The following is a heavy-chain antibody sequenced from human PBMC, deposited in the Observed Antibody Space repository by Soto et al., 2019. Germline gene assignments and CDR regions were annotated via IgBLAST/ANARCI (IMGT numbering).Heavy chain of an antibody. CDR1: GGSISSSSYY. CDR2: IYYSGSS. Sequence: SETLSLTCTVSGGSISSSSYYWGWIRQPPGKGLEWIGSIYYSGSSYYNPSLKSRVTISVDTSKNQFSLKLSSVTAADTAVYYCARHERIGRQLGPPFDYWAREPWSPSPQ. CDR3: ARHERIGRQLGPPFDY. J-gene: IGHJ4*02. V-gene: IGHV4-39*01. D-gene: IGHD5-18*01.